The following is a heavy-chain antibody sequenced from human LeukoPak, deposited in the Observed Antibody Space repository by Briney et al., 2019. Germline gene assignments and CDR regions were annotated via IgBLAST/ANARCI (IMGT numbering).Heavy chain of an antibody. CDR3: TSSILTGGTSPFDY. CDR2: ISYDGSNK. Sequence: GGSLRLSCAASGFTFSSYGMHWVRQAPGKGLEWVAVISYDGSNKYYADSVKGRFTISRDNSKNTLYLQMNSLRAEDTAVYYCTSSILTGGTSPFDYWGQGTLVTVSS. CDR1: GFTFSSYG. J-gene: IGHJ4*02. D-gene: IGHD6-13*01. V-gene: IGHV3-30*03.